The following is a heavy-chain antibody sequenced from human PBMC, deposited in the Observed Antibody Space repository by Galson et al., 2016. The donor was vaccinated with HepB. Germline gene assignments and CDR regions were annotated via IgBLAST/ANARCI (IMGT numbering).Heavy chain of an antibody. D-gene: IGHD2-8*02. CDR3: ARRSCTAGACYSSSYKCFDS. J-gene: IGHJ4*02. CDR2: ISSSSSTT. CDR1: GFTFSSYS. V-gene: IGHV3-48*04. Sequence: SLRLSCAASGFTFSSYSMNWVRQAPGKGLEWVSDISSSSSTTSYADSVKGRFTISRDNAKKSVSLQMNSLRAEDTAVYYCARRSCTAGACYSSSYKCFDSWGQGTLVTVSP.